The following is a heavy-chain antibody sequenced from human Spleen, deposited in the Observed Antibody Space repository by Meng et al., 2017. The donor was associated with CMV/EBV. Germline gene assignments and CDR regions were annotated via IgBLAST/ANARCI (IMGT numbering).Heavy chain of an antibody. CDR3: AREKLSSTSRRWFDAFDI. CDR2: FSGYSSTI. J-gene: IGHJ3*02. D-gene: IGHD2-2*01. Sequence: GESLKISCAASGFIFSSYSMNWVRQAPGKGLEWVSFFSGYSSTIYYADSVKGRFTISRDNSKNTLYLQMNSLRAEDTAVYYCAREKLSSTSRRWFDAFDIWGQGTMVTVSS. CDR1: GFIFSSYS. V-gene: IGHV3-48*01.